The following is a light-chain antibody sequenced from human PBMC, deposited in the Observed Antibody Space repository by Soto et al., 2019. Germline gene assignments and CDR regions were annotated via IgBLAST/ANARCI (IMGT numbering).Light chain of an antibody. CDR3: QHYNSYSIT. CDR1: QSISSW. J-gene: IGKJ5*01. Sequence: DIQMTQSPSTLSASVGDRVTITCRASQSISSWVAWYQQKPGKAPKLLIYKASSLESGVPSRFSGSGSGTEFTLTISSLQPDDFATYYCQHYNSYSITFGQGTRLEIK. CDR2: KAS. V-gene: IGKV1-5*03.